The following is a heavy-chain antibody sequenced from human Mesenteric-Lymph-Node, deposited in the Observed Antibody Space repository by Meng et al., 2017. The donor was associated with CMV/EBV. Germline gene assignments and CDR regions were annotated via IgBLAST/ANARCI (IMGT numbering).Heavy chain of an antibody. CDR2: ITWDGTNT. CDR1: GFTFSSYA. J-gene: IGHJ4*02. V-gene: IGHV3-43*01. CDR3: AKGGNDFWG. Sequence: GESLKISCAASGFTFSSYAMHWVRQAPGNGLEWVSFITWDGTNTNYVDSVKGRFTISRDNNKNSLYLQMNSLKIEDTALYYCAKGGNDFWGWGQGTLVTVSS. D-gene: IGHD3-3*01.